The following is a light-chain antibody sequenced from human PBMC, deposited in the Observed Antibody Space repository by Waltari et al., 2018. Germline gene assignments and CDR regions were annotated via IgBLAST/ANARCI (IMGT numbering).Light chain of an antibody. CDR2: YDD. CDR1: RSNIGNNA. V-gene: IGLV1-36*01. CDR3: AAWDDSLNGHV. Sequence: QSVLTQPPSVSEAPRQRVTISCSGSRSNIGNNAVNWYQQLPGKAPKLLIYYDDLLPSGGSDRFSGSKSGTSASLAISGLQSEDEADYYCAAWDDSLNGHVFGTGTKVTVL. J-gene: IGLJ1*01.